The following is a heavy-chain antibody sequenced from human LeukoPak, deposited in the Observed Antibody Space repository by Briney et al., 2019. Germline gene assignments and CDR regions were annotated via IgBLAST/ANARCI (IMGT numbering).Heavy chain of an antibody. V-gene: IGHV4-59*01. CDR2: SYYSGST. Sequence: SETLSLTCTVSGGSISSYYWSWIRQPPGKGLEWIAYSYYSGSTNYNPSLKSRVTISVDTSKNQFSLKLSSVTAADTAVYFCARDPNSSGWPSFDYWGQGTLVTVSS. CDR3: ARDPNSSGWPSFDY. CDR1: GGSISSYY. J-gene: IGHJ4*02. D-gene: IGHD6-19*01.